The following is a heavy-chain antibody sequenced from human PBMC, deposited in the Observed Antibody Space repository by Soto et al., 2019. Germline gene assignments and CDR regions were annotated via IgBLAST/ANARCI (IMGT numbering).Heavy chain of an antibody. J-gene: IGHJ5*02. V-gene: IGHV4-39*01. CDR3: ATQNPYYDILTGWLNWFDP. CDR2: IYYSGST. Sequence: PSETLSLTCTVSGGSISSSSYYWGWIRQPPGKGLEWIGSIYYSGSTYYNPSLKSRVTISVDTSKNQFSLKLGSVTAADTAVYYCATQNPYYDILTGWLNWFDPWGQGTLVTVSS. D-gene: IGHD3-9*01. CDR1: GGSISSSSYY.